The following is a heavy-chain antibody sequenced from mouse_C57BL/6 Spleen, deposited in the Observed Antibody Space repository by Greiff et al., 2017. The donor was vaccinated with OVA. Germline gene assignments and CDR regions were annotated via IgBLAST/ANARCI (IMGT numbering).Heavy chain of an antibody. J-gene: IGHJ4*01. Sequence: QVQLQQSGAELVKPGASVKISCKASGYAFSSYWMNWVKQRPGKGLEWIGQIYPGDGDTNYNGKFKGKATLTADKSSSTAYMQLSSLTSEDSAVYFCARYDYGSSYDYAMDYWGQGTSVTVSS. CDR1: GYAFSSYW. D-gene: IGHD1-1*01. V-gene: IGHV1-80*01. CDR2: IYPGDGDT. CDR3: ARYDYGSSYDYAMDY.